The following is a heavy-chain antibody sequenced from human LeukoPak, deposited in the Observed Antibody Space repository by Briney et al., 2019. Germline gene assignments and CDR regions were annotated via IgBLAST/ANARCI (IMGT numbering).Heavy chain of an antibody. CDR2: INPSGGST. Sequence: ASVKVSCKASGYIFTNYYMHWVRQAPGQGLEWMGLINPSGGSTNYAEKFQGRVIMTRDMSTTTDYMELSSLRYEDTAVYYCARDSSIGGRGWWFDPWGQGTLVTVSS. CDR3: ARDSSIGGRGWWFDP. V-gene: IGHV1-46*01. D-gene: IGHD6-6*01. CDR1: GYIFTNYY. J-gene: IGHJ5*02.